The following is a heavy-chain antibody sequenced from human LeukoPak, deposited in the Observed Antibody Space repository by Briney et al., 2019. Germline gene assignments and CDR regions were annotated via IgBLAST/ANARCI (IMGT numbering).Heavy chain of an antibody. CDR1: GGSISSGGYY. J-gene: IGHJ4*02. Sequence: PSQTLSLTCTVSGGSISSGGYYWSWIRQHPGKGLEWIGYIYYSGSTYYNPSLKSRVTISVDTSKNQFSLKLSSVTAADTAVYYCARRLGLPSYYYGSGSYYRYYFDYWGQGTLVTVSS. D-gene: IGHD3-10*01. CDR2: IYYSGST. V-gene: IGHV4-31*03. CDR3: ARRLGLPSYYYGSGSYYRYYFDY.